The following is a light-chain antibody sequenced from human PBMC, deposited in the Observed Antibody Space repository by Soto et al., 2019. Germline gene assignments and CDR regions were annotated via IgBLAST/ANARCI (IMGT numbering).Light chain of an antibody. CDR1: STDTGQYDY. CDR2: EVT. Sequence: QSALTQPASVSGSPGQSITISCTGPSTDTGQYDYVSWCHQRPGKAPKLLISEVTNRPSGVSNRFSGSKSGNTAYLTISGLQLEDEAEYFCFSFTDTSTHVFGTGTKVTVL. J-gene: IGLJ1*01. V-gene: IGLV2-14*01. CDR3: FSFTDTSTHV.